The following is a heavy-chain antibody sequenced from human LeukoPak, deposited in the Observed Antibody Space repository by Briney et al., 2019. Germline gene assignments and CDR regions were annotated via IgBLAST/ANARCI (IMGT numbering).Heavy chain of an antibody. CDR2: INSDGSST. CDR1: GFTFSSYW. Sequence: PGGSLRLSCAASGFTFSSYWMLWVRQAPGKGLVWVSRINSDGSSTGYADPVKGRFTISRDNAKNTLYLQMNSLRAEDTAVYYCACDTAMAQLFDYWGQGTLVTVSS. CDR3: ACDTAMAQLFDY. J-gene: IGHJ4*02. V-gene: IGHV3-74*01. D-gene: IGHD5-18*01.